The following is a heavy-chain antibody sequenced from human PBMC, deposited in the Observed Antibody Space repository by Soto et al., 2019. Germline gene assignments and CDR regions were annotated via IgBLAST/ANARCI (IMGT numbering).Heavy chain of an antibody. CDR3: AREVWGIAAAGTLLTNYYYYGMDV. V-gene: IGHV3-66*03. Sequence: EVQLVESGGGLIQPGGSLRLSCAASGFTVSSNYMSWVRQAPGKGLEWVSVIYSCGSTYYADSVKGRFTISRDNSKNTLYLQMKSLRAEDTAVYYCAREVWGIAAAGTLLTNYYYYGMDVWGQGTTVTVSS. CDR2: IYSCGST. CDR1: GFTVSSNY. J-gene: IGHJ6*02. D-gene: IGHD6-13*01.